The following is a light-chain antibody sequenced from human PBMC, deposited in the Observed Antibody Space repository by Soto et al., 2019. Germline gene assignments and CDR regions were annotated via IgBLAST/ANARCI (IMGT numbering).Light chain of an antibody. CDR1: HSASSN. CDR2: GAS. CDR3: QQYNIFWT. J-gene: IGKJ1*01. V-gene: IGKV3-15*01. Sequence: EIVMTQSPATLSVSPGERATLSCSASHSASSNLAWYQQKPGQAPRLLIYGASTRATGIPARFRGSESGTVFTLIISSLQSEDFAVYYCQQYNIFWTFGQGTKVEIK.